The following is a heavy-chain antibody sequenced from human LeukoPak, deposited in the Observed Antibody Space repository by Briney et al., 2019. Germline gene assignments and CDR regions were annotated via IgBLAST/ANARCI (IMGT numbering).Heavy chain of an antibody. D-gene: IGHD5-12*01. CDR1: GFTFSSYA. V-gene: IGHV3-23*01. CDR3: AKPRVATILRLYSSSWYVH. CDR2: ISGSGGST. Sequence: QPGGSLRLSCAASGFTFSSYAMSWVRQAPGKGLEWVSAISGSGGSTYYADSVKGRFTISRDNSKNTLYLQMNSLRAEDTAVYYCAKPRVATILRLYSSSWYVHWGQGTLVTVSS. J-gene: IGHJ5*02.